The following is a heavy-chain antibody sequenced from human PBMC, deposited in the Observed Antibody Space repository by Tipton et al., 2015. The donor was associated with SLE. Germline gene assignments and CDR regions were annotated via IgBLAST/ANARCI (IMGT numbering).Heavy chain of an antibody. J-gene: IGHJ4*02. Sequence: TLSLTCAVSGGSISHYYWSWIRQSPGKGLEWIGYIYYKGNTNYNPSLKSRVTFSLDPSKAQFYLKLSSVTAADTAVYYCARSEDSPYYYDTSGYYYFDYWGQGILVTVSS. D-gene: IGHD3-22*01. CDR3: ARSEDSPYYYDTSGYYYFDY. V-gene: IGHV4-59*08. CDR2: IYYKGNT. CDR1: GGSISHYY.